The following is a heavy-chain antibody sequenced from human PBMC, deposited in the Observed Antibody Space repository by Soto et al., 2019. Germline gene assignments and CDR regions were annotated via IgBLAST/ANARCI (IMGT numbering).Heavy chain of an antibody. D-gene: IGHD4-17*01. J-gene: IGHJ4*02. CDR3: ARYDYPNFFDY. V-gene: IGHV4-31*03. Sequence: QVQLQESGPGLVKPSPTLSLTCTVSGNSISSGGHYWSWIRQHPGKGLEWIGYIYYSGTTYYNPSLKSRVTISVDTFKNQFSLKLSSVTAADTAVYYCARYDYPNFFDYWGQGTLVPVSS. CDR2: IYYSGTT. CDR1: GNSISSGGHY.